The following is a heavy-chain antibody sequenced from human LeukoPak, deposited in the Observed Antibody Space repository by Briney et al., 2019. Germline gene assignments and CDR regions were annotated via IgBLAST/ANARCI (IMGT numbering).Heavy chain of an antibody. CDR2: IYWSDDK. Sequence: ESGPTLVKPTQTLTLTCAFSGFSLSTTGVAVGWIRQPPGKALEWLALIYWSDDKRYSPSLKSRLTITKDTSKNQVDLTVTNMDPVDTATYYCAHRGGGSFDYWGQGTLVTVSS. J-gene: IGHJ4*02. CDR1: GFSLSTTGVA. D-gene: IGHD5-12*01. CDR3: AHRGGGSFDY. V-gene: IGHV2-5*01.